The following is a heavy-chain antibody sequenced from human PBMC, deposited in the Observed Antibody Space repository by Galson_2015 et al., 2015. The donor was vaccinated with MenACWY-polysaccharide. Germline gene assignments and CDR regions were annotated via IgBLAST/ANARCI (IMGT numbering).Heavy chain of an antibody. CDR3: AKNSTRSYTFDYYGMDA. CDR1: GFTFSSYA. Sequence: SLRLSCAASGFTFSSYAMTWVRQAPGKGLEWVSSITDGAYSTYYADSVKGRFTISRDNSKNTLYLQMNSQRAEDTAVYYCAKNSTRSYTFDYYGMDAWGQGTTVTVSS. V-gene: IGHV3-23*01. CDR2: ITDGAYST. J-gene: IGHJ6*02. D-gene: IGHD2/OR15-2a*01.